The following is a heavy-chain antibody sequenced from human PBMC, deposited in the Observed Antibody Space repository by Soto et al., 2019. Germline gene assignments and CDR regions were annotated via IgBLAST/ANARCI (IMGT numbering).Heavy chain of an antibody. D-gene: IGHD5-18*01. CDR1: GGSFSGYY. V-gene: IGHV4-34*01. J-gene: IGHJ4*02. Sequence: SLTCAVYGGSFSGYYWSWIRQPPGKGLEWIGEINHSGSTNYNPSLKSRVTISVDTSKNQFSLKLSSVTAADTAVYYCARGGQSYGPQFDYWGQGTLVTVSS. CDR3: ARGGQSYGPQFDY. CDR2: INHSGST.